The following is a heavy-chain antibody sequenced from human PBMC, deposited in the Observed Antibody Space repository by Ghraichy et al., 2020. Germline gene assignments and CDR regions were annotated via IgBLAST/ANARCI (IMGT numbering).Heavy chain of an antibody. V-gene: IGHV1-69*02. CDR2: IIPILGIA. J-gene: IGHJ4*02. CDR1: GGTFSSYT. CDR3: ARNDYGDYATLDY. D-gene: IGHD4-17*01. Sequence: SVKVSCKASGGTFSSYTISWVRQAPGQGLEWMGSIIPILGIANYAQKFQGRVTITADKSTSTAYMELSSLRSEDTAVYYCARNDYGDYATLDYWGQGTLVTVSS.